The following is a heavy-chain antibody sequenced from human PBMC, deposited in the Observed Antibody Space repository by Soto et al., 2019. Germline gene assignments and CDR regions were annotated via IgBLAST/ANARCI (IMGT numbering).Heavy chain of an antibody. D-gene: IGHD2-2*01. CDR1: GGSISSYY. V-gene: IGHV4-59*01. J-gene: IGHJ4*02. Sequence: TLSLTCTVSGGSISSYYWSWIRQPPGKGLEWIGYIYYSGSTNYNPSLKSRVTISVDTSKDQFSLKLSSVTAADTAVYYCARSTYYAGFDYWGQGTLVTVSS. CDR3: ARSTYYAGFDY. CDR2: IYYSGST.